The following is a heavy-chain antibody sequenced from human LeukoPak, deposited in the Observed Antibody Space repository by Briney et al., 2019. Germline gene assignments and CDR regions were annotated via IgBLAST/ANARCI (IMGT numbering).Heavy chain of an antibody. J-gene: IGHJ4*02. V-gene: IGHV3-23*01. CDR1: GFTFSSYA. Sequence: GGSLRLSCAASGFTFSSYAMNWVRQAPGKGLEWVSVLSGGGGSTYYADSVKGRFTISRDNSKNTLYLQMNSLRAEDTAVYYCAKDDLYNFDSRFPYYFEYWGQGTLVTVSS. CDR3: AKDDLYNFDSRFPYYFEY. D-gene: IGHD3-22*01. CDR2: LSGGGGST.